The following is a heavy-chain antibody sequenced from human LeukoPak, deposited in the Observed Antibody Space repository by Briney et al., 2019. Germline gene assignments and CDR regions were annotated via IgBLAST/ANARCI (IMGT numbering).Heavy chain of an antibody. J-gene: IGHJ4*02. V-gene: IGHV3-73*01. Sequence: GGSLRLSCAASGFDFSGFYMHWVRQASGRGLEWVGLIRSKPSSYTTVYAASVKGRFTISRDDPKNTAYLQMNSLKAEDTAVYYCTRQHCSGGSCSYVDYWGQGTLVTVSS. CDR3: TRQHCSGGSCSYVDY. CDR1: GFDFSGFY. CDR2: IRSKPSSYTT. D-gene: IGHD2-15*01.